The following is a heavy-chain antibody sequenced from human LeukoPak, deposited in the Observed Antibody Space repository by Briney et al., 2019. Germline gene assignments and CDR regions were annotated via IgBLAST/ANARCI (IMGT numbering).Heavy chain of an antibody. J-gene: IGHJ4*02. Sequence: GGSLRLSCAASGFTFSDYYMDWVRQAPGKGLEWVGRTKNKANSYITGYAASVKGRFTISRDDSENSMYLQMNSLKIEDTAVYYCARESSGSYYYWGQGTLVTVSS. CDR1: GFTFSDYY. CDR2: TKNKANSYIT. V-gene: IGHV3-72*01. D-gene: IGHD1-26*01. CDR3: ARESSGSYYY.